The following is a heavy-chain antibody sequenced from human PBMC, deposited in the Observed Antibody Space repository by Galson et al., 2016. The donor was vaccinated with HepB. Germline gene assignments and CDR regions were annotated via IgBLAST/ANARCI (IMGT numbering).Heavy chain of an antibody. V-gene: IGHV3-7*04. CDR1: GFTFRNSW. D-gene: IGHD5-12*01. J-gene: IGHJ3*02. CDR2: IKQDRGEP. CDR3: ARGFGTSGYTDAFDI. Sequence: SLRLSCAASGFTFRNSWMSWVRQGPGKGLKWVANIKQDRGEPIYVDSVKGRFTISRDNAKNSLYLQMNSLRAEDTAVYYCARGFGTSGYTDAFDIWGQGTMVTVSS.